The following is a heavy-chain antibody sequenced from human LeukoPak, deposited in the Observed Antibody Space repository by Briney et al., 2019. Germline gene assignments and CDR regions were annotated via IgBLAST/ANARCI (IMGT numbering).Heavy chain of an antibody. V-gene: IGHV3-33*06. CDR2: IWYDGSNK. CDR3: AKDRGGYYYYFDY. J-gene: IGHJ4*02. CDR1: GFSFSNYG. D-gene: IGHD3-22*01. Sequence: GGSLRLSCAASGFSFSNYGMHWVRQAPGKGLEWVAVIWYDGSNKYYADSVKGRFTISRDSSKNTLYLQMNSLRAEDTAVYYCAKDRGGYYYYFDYWGQGTLVTVSS.